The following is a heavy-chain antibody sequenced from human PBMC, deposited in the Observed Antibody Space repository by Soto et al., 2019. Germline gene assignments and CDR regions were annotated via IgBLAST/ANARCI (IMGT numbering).Heavy chain of an antibody. CDR2: ISSSSSYI. V-gene: IGHV3-21*01. J-gene: IGHJ3*02. CDR1: GFTFSSYS. Sequence: GGSLRLSCAASGFTFSSYSMNWVRQAPGKGLEWVSSISSSSSYIYYADSVKGRFTISRDNAKNSLYLQMNSLRAEDTAVYYCARYLSPVSATLDAFDIWGQGTMVTVSS. D-gene: IGHD2-21*02. CDR3: ARYLSPVSATLDAFDI.